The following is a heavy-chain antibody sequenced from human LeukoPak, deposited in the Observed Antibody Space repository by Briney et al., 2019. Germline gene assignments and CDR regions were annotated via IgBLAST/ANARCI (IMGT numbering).Heavy chain of an antibody. J-gene: IGHJ4*02. CDR2: MYYRGMT. D-gene: IGHD6-19*01. CDR3: VRDRLAVAGTLTADF. CDR1: GGSISSTSHY. V-gene: IGHV4-39*07. Sequence: SETLSLTCTLSGGSISSTSHYWGWIRQPPGKGLEWIGSMYYRGMTYYNSSLKSRVVISVDTSKNQFSLNLSSVTAADTAVYYCVRDRLAVAGTLTADFWGQGTLVTVSS.